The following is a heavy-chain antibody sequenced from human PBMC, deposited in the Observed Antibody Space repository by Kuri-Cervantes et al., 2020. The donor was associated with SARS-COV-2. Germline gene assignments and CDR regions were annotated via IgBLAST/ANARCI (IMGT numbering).Heavy chain of an antibody. CDR1: GFTFSSYA. CDR3: ASSGGLITMIVVVITQPLFDY. Sequence: GESLKISCAASGFTFSSYAMSWVRQAPGKGLEWVSAISGSGGSTYYADSVKGRFTISRDNSKNTLYLQMNSLRAEDTAVYYCASSGGLITMIVVVITQPLFDYWGQGTLVTVSS. D-gene: IGHD3-22*01. J-gene: IGHJ4*02. V-gene: IGHV3-23*01. CDR2: ISGSGGST.